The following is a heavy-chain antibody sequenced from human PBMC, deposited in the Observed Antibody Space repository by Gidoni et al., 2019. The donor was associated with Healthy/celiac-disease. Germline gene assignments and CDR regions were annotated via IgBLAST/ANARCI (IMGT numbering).Heavy chain of an antibody. V-gene: IGHV1-18*01. J-gene: IGHJ5*02. CDR2: ISAYNGTT. D-gene: IGHD2-2*02. CDR1: GYTFTSYG. CDR3: ARDRACSSTSCYTGWFDP. Sequence: QVQLVQSGAEVKKPGAAVKASCKASGYTFTSYGTSWVRQAPGQGLEWMGWISAYNGTTNYAQKLQGRVTMTTDTSTSTAYMELRSLRSDDTAVYYCARDRACSSTSCYTGWFDPWGQGTLVTVSS.